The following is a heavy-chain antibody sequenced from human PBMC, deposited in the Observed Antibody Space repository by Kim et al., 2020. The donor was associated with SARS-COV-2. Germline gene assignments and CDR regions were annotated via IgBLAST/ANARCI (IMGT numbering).Heavy chain of an antibody. D-gene: IGHD2-2*01. CDR3: AKDEVAAVPAGFLFDY. V-gene: IGHV3-23*01. J-gene: IGHJ4*02. CDR1: GFTFSSYA. Sequence: GGSLRLSCAASGFTFSSYAMSWVRQAPGKGLEWVAAISCGGGSTYYADSVKGRFTISRDNSKNTLYLQMNSLRAEDTAVYYCAKDEVAAVPAGFLFDYWGPGTPFTASS. CDR2: ISCGGGST.